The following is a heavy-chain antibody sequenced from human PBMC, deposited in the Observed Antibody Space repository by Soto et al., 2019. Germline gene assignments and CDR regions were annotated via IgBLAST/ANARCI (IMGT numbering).Heavy chain of an antibody. CDR2: ISKSGSII. V-gene: IGHV3-11*01. Sequence: QVQLVESGGGLVQPGGSLRLSCAASGFSFSDYYMSWIRQPPGKGLEWVSYISKSGSIIHYADSVKGRFTISRDNAKNSLYLQMNSLRAVDTALYYCARDLSPYSDYYDESSSETWFDPWGQGTLVTVSS. CDR1: GFSFSDYY. CDR3: ARDLSPYSDYYDESSSETWFDP. J-gene: IGHJ5*02. D-gene: IGHD3-22*01.